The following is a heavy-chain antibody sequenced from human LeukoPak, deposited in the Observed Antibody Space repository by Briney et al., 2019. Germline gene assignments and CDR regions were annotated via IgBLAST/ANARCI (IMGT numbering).Heavy chain of an antibody. CDR3: AKDQNYWEMATIVDY. V-gene: IGHV3-48*01. D-gene: IGHD5-24*01. CDR1: GFTFSSHS. CDR2: ISGSSGTT. J-gene: IGHJ4*02. Sequence: GGSLRLSCEASGFTFSSHSMNWVRQAPGKGLEWVSYISGSSGTTYYADSVKGRFTISRDNAKNSLYLQMNSLRAEDTAVYYCAKDQNYWEMATIVDYWGQGTLVTVSS.